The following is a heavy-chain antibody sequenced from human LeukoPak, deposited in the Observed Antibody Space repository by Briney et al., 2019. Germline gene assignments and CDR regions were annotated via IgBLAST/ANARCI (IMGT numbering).Heavy chain of an antibody. CDR3: ASYGSGTYYFDY. CDR1: GYTFTTYY. Sequence: ASVKVSCKASGYTFTTYYIHWVLQAPGQGLEWMGIINPSGGSTSYAQKFQGRVTMTRDTSTSTVYMELSSLRSEDTAVYYCASYGSGTYYFDYWGQGTLDTVSS. CDR2: INPSGGST. J-gene: IGHJ4*02. D-gene: IGHD3-10*01. V-gene: IGHV1-46*01.